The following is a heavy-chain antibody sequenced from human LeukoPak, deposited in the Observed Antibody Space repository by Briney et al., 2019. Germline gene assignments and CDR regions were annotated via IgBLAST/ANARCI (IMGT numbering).Heavy chain of an antibody. CDR3: ARAPHYCSSTSCYGCTGCMDV. D-gene: IGHD2-2*01. CDR1: GGSISSYY. CDR2: IYYSGST. Sequence: SETLSLTCTVSGGSISSYYWSWIRQPPGKGLEWIGYIYYSGSTNYNPSLKSRVTISVDTSKNQFSLKLSSVTAADTAVYYCARAPHYCSSTSCYGCTGCMDVWGQGTTVTVSS. V-gene: IGHV4-59*01. J-gene: IGHJ6*02.